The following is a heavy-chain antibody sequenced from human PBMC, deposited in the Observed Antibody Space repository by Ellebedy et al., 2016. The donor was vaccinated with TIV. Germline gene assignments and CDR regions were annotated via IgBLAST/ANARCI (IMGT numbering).Heavy chain of an antibody. CDR1: GLIVTNAW. V-gene: IGHV3-15*05. J-gene: IGHJ3*01. CDR2: IQSRSEGGTV. CDR3: NTGWAFDD. Sequence: GESLKISXEASGLIVTNAWMTWVRQPPGKGLEWIGRIQSRSEGGTVAYAAPVQGRFIISGDESENKLFLQMHSLRTEDTGVYYCNTGWAFDDWGQGTRVTVSS.